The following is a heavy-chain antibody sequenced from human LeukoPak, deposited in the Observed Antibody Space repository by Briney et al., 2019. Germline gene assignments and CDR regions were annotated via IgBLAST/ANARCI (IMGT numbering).Heavy chain of an antibody. J-gene: IGHJ4*02. CDR1: GGSFSGYY. Sequence: SGTLSLTCAVYGGSFSGYYWSWIRQPPGKGLEWIGEINHSGSTNYNPSLKSRVTISVDTSKNQFSLKLSSVTAAGTAVYYCARGFLRSGYFDYWGQGTLVTVSS. D-gene: IGHD3-3*01. V-gene: IGHV4-34*01. CDR2: INHSGST. CDR3: ARGFLRSGYFDY.